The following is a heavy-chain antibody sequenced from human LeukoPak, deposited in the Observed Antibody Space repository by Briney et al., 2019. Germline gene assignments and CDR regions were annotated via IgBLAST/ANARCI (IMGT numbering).Heavy chain of an antibody. Sequence: PGGSLRLSCAASGFTFSEYYMSWIRQSPGKGLEWVSYISSSGSIIEYADSVMGRFTISRDNAKHSLYLQIHSLRAEDTAVYYCTSPPLGYCSTSSCLQYFEQWGQGTLVAVSS. CDR2: ISSSGSII. J-gene: IGHJ1*01. CDR1: GFTFSEYY. CDR3: TSPPLGYCSTSSCLQYFEQ. V-gene: IGHV3-11*04. D-gene: IGHD2-2*01.